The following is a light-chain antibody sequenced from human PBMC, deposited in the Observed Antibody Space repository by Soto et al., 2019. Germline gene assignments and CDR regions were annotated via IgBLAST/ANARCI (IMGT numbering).Light chain of an antibody. CDR2: GAS. Sequence: EIVMTQSPATLYVSPGEIATLSCRASHSVSSNLAWYQLKPGQAPRLLISGASTTATGIPARFSGSGSGTEFTITVSSLQAEDFAVYYCQQYDNSPLTFCGGTKVEIQ. CDR1: HSVSSN. CDR3: QQYDNSPLT. J-gene: IGKJ4*01. V-gene: IGKV3-15*01.